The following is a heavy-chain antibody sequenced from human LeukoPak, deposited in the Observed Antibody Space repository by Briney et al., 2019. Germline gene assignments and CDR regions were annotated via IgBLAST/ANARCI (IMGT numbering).Heavy chain of an antibody. CDR2: INQDGSER. Sequence: PGGSLRLSCAASGFIVSSYWMSWVRQAPGKGLEWVANINQDGSERYYVDSVKGRFTISRDNAKNSLYLQINSLRAEDTAVYYCAELGITMIGGVWGKGTTVTISS. V-gene: IGHV3-7*01. CDR3: AELGITMIGGV. J-gene: IGHJ6*04. D-gene: IGHD3-10*02. CDR1: GFIVSSYW.